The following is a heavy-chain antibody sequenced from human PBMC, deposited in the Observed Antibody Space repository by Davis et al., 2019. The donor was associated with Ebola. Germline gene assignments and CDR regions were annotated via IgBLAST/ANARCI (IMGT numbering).Heavy chain of an antibody. CDR1: GGSISSYY. CDR3: ARHGDIVVVPAAIGYGMDV. CDR2: IYYSGST. V-gene: IGHV4-59*08. J-gene: IGHJ6*02. Sequence: PSETLSLTCTVSGGSISSYYWSWIRQPPGKGLEWIGYIYYSGSTNYNPSLKSRVTISVDTSKNQFSLKLSSVTAADTAVYYCARHGDIVVVPAAIGYGMDVWGQGTTVTVSS. D-gene: IGHD2-2*01.